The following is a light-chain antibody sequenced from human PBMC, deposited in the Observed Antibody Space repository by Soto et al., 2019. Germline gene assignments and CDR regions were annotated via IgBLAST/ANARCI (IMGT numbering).Light chain of an antibody. Sequence: EIVLTQSPGTLSLSPGERATLSCRASQSVSSSYLAWYQQKPGQAPRLLIYGASSRATGIPDRFSGSGSGTDFTLTISRLEPADVAVYYCQQYGSSPTFGPGTKVDIK. CDR3: QQYGSSPT. CDR2: GAS. CDR1: QSVSSSY. V-gene: IGKV3-20*01. J-gene: IGKJ3*01.